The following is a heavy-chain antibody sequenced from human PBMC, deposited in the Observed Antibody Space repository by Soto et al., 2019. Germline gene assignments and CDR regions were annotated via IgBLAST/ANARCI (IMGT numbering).Heavy chain of an antibody. CDR3: GKGHSRGYTVSDDF. Sequence: EVQVVESGGGLVQPGGSLRLSGAVSGFTFEDYAFHWVRQAPGKGLEWVSVISRNRNSIGYADSVQGRFTISRDNAKKSLFLHMISLRSEDTALYYYGKGHSRGYTVSDDFWGRGTLVTGSS. CDR1: GFTFEDYA. D-gene: IGHD5-12*01. J-gene: IGHJ4*02. CDR2: ISRNRNSI. V-gene: IGHV3-9*01.